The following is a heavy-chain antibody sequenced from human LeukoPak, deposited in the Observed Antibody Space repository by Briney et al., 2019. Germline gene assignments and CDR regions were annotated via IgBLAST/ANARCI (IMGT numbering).Heavy chain of an antibody. CDR2: MNPNSGNT. CDR3: AIRTPVDIVATLGERVKKGLDY. D-gene: IGHD5-12*01. CDR1: GYTFTSYD. J-gene: IGHJ4*02. Sequence: GASVKVSCKASGYTFTSYDINWLRQATGQGLEWMGWMNPNSGNTGYAQKFQSRVTMTRNTSMSTAYMELSSLRSEDTAVYYCAIRTPVDIVATLGERVKKGLDYWGQGTLVTVSS. V-gene: IGHV1-8*01.